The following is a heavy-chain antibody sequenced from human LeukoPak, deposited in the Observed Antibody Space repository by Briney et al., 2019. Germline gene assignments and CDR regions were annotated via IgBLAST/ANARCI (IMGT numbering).Heavy chain of an antibody. D-gene: IGHD6-13*01. CDR2: INTNTGNP. CDR3: ARGGLAAGRGAFDI. J-gene: IGHJ3*02. CDR1: GYTFTSYA. V-gene: IGHV7-4-1*02. Sequence: ASVKVSCKASGYTFTSYAMNWVRQAPGQGLEWMGWINTNTGNPTYAQGFAGRFVFSLDTSVSTAYLQISSLKAEDTAVYYCARGGLAAGRGAFDIWGQGTMVTVSS.